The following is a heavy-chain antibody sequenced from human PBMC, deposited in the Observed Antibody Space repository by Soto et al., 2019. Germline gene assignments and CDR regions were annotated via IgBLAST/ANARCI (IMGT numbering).Heavy chain of an antibody. CDR3: ARRPGSGRSVDY. D-gene: IGHD3-10*01. J-gene: IGHJ4*02. V-gene: IGHV3-72*01. Sequence: EVQLVESWGGLVQPGGSLRLSCAASGFTFSDHYMDWVRQAPGTGLEWVVLIRDKANSYTTEYAASVRGRFTISGDESKNSVYRQMNRLKTEDTAVYYCARRPGSGRSVDYWGQGTLVTVSS. CDR2: IRDKANSYTT. CDR1: GFTFSDHY.